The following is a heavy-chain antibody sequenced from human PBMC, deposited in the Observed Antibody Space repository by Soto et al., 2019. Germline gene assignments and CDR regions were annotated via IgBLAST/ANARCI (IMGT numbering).Heavy chain of an antibody. CDR1: GFTFSSYW. CDR3: AAQDIVVVPVAGYFDY. J-gene: IGHJ4*02. Sequence: PGGSLRLSCAASGFTFSSYWMSWVRQAPGKGLEWVASIKQDGSEKYYVDSVKGRFTISRDNAKNSLDLQMNSLRVEDTAVYYCAAQDIVVVPVAGYFDYWGQGILVTVSS. CDR2: IKQDGSEK. V-gene: IGHV3-7*01. D-gene: IGHD2-2*01.